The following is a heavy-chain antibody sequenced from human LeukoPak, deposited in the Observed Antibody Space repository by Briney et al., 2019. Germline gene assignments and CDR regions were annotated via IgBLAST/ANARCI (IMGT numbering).Heavy chain of an antibody. D-gene: IGHD5-18*01. J-gene: IGHJ4*02. Sequence: SQTLSLTCTVSGGSISSGGYYWSWIRQHPGKGLEWIGYIYYSGSTYYNPSLKSRVTISVHTSKNQFSLKLSSMTAADTAVYYCARDADSYGTGLFDYWGQGTLVTVSS. CDR3: ARDADSYGTGLFDY. CDR2: IYYSGST. CDR1: GGSISSGGYY. V-gene: IGHV4-31*03.